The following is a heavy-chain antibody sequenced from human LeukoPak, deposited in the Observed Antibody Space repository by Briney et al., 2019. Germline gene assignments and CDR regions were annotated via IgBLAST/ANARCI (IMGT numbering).Heavy chain of an antibody. J-gene: IGHJ4*02. Sequence: GASVKVSCKASGYTFTSYGISWVRQAPGQGLDWMGWISAYNGNTNYAQKLQGRVTMTTDTSTSTAYMELRSLRSDDTAVYYCARDHSCSSTSCYPFDYWGQGTLVTVSS. CDR1: GYTFTSYG. CDR3: ARDHSCSSTSCYPFDY. D-gene: IGHD2-2*01. CDR2: ISAYNGNT. V-gene: IGHV1-18*04.